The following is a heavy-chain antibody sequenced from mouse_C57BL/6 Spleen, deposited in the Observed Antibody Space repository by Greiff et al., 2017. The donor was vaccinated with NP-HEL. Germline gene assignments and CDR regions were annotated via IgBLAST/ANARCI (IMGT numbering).Heavy chain of an antibody. CDR1: GYAFSSSW. J-gene: IGHJ4*01. Sequence: QVQLKESGPELVKPGASVKISCKASGYAFSSSWMNWVKQRPGKGLEWIGRIYPGDGDTNYNGKFKGKATLTADKSSSTAYMQLSSLTSEDSAVYFCARRRRDYYYAMDYWGQGTSVTVSS. CDR2: IYPGDGDT. CDR3: ARRRRDYYYAMDY. V-gene: IGHV1-82*01.